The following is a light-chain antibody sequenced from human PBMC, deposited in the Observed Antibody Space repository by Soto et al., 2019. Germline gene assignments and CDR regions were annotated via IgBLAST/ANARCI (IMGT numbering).Light chain of an antibody. V-gene: IGKV4-1*01. CDR1: QSVLYNSNNKNY. CDR2: WAS. CDR3: QQYDSTPQT. J-gene: IGKJ1*01. Sequence: DIVMTQSPDSLAVSLGERATINCKSSQSVLYNSNNKNYLTWYQQKPGQPPKLLIYWASTRESGVPDRFSGSGSGTDFTLTITSLQAEDVAVYYCQQYDSTPQTFGQGTKVEIK.